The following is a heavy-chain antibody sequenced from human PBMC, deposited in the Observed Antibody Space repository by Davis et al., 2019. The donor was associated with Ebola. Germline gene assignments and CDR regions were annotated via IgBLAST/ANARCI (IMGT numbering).Heavy chain of an antibody. Sequence: GGSLRLSCAASGFTFSDYYMSWIRQAPGKGLEWVSYISSSGSTIYYADSVTGRFTISRDNAKNSLYLQMNSLRAEDTAVYYCARGGDIVVVPAARDWCDPWGQGTLVTVSS. CDR1: GFTFSDYY. J-gene: IGHJ5*02. CDR3: ARGGDIVVVPAARDWCDP. CDR2: ISSSGSTI. D-gene: IGHD2-2*01. V-gene: IGHV3-11*01.